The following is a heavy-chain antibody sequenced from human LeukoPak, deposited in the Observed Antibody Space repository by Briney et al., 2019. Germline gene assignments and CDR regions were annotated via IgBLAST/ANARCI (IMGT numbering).Heavy chain of an antibody. CDR3: VTTVTKYYFDY. Sequence: GESLRISCKGSGYSFTSYWIGWVRQMPGKGLEWMGIIYPGDSDTRYSPSFQGQVTISADKSISTAYLQWSSLKASDTAMYYCVTTVTKYYFDYWGQGTLVTVSS. CDR1: GYSFTSYW. V-gene: IGHV5-51*01. D-gene: IGHD4-17*01. CDR2: IYPGDSDT. J-gene: IGHJ4*02.